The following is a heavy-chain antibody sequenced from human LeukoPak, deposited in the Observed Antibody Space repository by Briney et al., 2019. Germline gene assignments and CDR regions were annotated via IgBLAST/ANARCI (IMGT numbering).Heavy chain of an antibody. D-gene: IGHD3-22*01. Sequence: PGGSLRLSCAASGFTFSSYAMSWARQAPGKGLEWVSSFGTRSTSIYHAGSVKGRFAISRDNAKNSLYLQMNSLRAEDTALYYCAREVSEGFDFWGQGTLVTVSS. V-gene: IGHV3-21*01. CDR1: GFTFSSYA. J-gene: IGHJ4*02. CDR3: AREVSEGFDF. CDR2: FGTRSTSI.